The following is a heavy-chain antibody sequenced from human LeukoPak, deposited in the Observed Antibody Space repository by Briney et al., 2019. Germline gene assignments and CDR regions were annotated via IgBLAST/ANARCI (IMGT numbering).Heavy chain of an antibody. CDR2: IRKDGSDE. CDR1: GFAFSDNG. CDR3: AKDDPWSLDY. V-gene: IGHV3-30*02. Sequence: GGSLRLSCAASGFAFSDNGIHWVRQAPGKGLEWVTYIRKDGSDEWYADSVKGRFTISRDNSKNKVFLQMNSLRPEDTALYYCAKDDPWSLDYWGQGALVIVSS. D-gene: IGHD2-15*01. J-gene: IGHJ4*02.